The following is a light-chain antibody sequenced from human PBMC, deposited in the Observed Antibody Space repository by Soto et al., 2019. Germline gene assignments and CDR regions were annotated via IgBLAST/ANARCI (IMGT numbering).Light chain of an antibody. Sequence: ELVLTLSSPIMSFTPGESATPSCRASESVSNYLAWYQKQKPGPAPRVLIYDTSYRATGIPARFSGSGSGTDFTLPISSLEPEDFAVDDCPQRSNWITGGQETRLEIK. CDR1: ESVSNY. CDR3: PQRSNWIT. V-gene: IGKV3-11*01. J-gene: IGKJ5*01. CDR2: DTS.